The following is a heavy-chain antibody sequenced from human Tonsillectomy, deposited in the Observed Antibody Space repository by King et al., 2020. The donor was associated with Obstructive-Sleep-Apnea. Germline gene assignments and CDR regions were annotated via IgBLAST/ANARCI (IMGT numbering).Heavy chain of an antibody. J-gene: IGHJ4*02. D-gene: IGHD3-22*01. CDR1: GYSFTSYW. V-gene: IGHV5-51*01. CDR3: ARRGYYDSSGYYYDNYFDY. Sequence: QLVQSGAEVKKPGESLKISCKGSGYSFTSYWIGWVRQMPGKGLEWMGIIYPGDSDTRYSPSFQGQVTISADKSISTAYLQWSSLKASDTAMYYCARRGYYDSSGYYYDNYFDYWGQGTLVTVSS. CDR2: IYPGDSDT.